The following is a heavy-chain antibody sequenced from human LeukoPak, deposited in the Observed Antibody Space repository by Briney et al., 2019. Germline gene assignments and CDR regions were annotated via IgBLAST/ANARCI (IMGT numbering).Heavy chain of an antibody. Sequence: GGSLRLSCAASGFTFRSYSMSWVRQAPGKGLVWVSRINGDGSATSYADSVKGRFTISRDNAKNTLYLQMNGLRAEDTAVYYCAREPTDVWGKGTTVTVSS. J-gene: IGHJ6*04. CDR2: INGDGSAT. CDR3: AREPTDV. V-gene: IGHV3-74*01. CDR1: GFTFRSYS.